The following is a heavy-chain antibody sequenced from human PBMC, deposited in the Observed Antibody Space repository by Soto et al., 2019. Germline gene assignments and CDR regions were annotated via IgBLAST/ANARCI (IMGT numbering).Heavy chain of an antibody. J-gene: IGHJ6*02. CDR1: GGSFSGYY. D-gene: IGHD2-2*01. Sequence: SETRSLTCAVYGGSFSGYYWSWIRQPPGKGLEWIGEINHSGSTNYNPSLKSRVTISVDTSKNQFSLKLSSVTAADTAVYYCARRSIGIVVVPAAYYYYYGMDVWGQGTTVTAP. V-gene: IGHV4-34*01. CDR2: INHSGST. CDR3: ARRSIGIVVVPAAYYYYYGMDV.